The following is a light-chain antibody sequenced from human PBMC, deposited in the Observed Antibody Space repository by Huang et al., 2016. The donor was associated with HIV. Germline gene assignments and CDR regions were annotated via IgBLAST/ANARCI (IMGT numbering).Light chain of an antibody. V-gene: IGKV3-15*01. CDR3: HHYNNWPPRGT. CDR1: QSVSNN. CDR2: GAS. J-gene: IGKJ1*01. Sequence: EVVMTQSPATLSVSLGERATLSCRASQSVSNNIAWYQQKPGQAPRLLMFGASTRATVVPSRFSGRESGTEFTLTVSSLQSEDFGIYYCHHYNNWPPRGTFGQGTKVEIK.